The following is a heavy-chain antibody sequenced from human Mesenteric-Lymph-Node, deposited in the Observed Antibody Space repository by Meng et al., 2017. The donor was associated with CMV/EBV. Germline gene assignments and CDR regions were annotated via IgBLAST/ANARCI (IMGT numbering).Heavy chain of an antibody. CDR2: ISGYNGNT. V-gene: IGHV1-18*01. Sequence: ASVKVSCKASGYTFTTYGISWVRQAPGQGLEWMGWISGYNGNTNFAQKFQGRVTLTTDTSTTTAYMEVRSLRSDDTAVYYCARDVHSSTSNDGFDIWGQGTVVTVSS. CDR3: ARDVHSSTSNDGFDI. J-gene: IGHJ3*02. D-gene: IGHD6-19*01. CDR1: GYTFTTYG.